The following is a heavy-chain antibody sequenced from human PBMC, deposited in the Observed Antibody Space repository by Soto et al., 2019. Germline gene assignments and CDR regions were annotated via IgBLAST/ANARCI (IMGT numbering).Heavy chain of an antibody. CDR1: GFTFDDYT. V-gene: IGHV3-43*01. J-gene: IGHJ6*02. CDR3: AKDMANSYGVYYYYGMDV. D-gene: IGHD5-18*01. Sequence: GGSLRLSCAASGFTFDDYTMHWVRQAPGKGLEWVSLISWDGGSTYYADSVKGRFTISRDNSKNSLYLQMNSLRTEDTALYYCAKDMANSYGVYYYYGMDVWGQGTTVTVSS. CDR2: ISWDGGST.